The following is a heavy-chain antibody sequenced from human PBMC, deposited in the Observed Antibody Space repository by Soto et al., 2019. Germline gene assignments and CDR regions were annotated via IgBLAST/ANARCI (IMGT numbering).Heavy chain of an antibody. CDR2: IYYSGST. CDR1: GGSISSYY. D-gene: IGHD3-22*01. Sequence: QVQLQESGPGLVKPSETLSLTCTVSGGSISSYYWSWIRQPPGKGLEWIGYIYYSGSTNYNPSLRGRVTISVNTSRNRFSLKLSSVTAADTAVYYCARLGYYDSSGYYVGYWGQGTLVTVSS. CDR3: ARLGYYDSSGYYVGY. J-gene: IGHJ4*02. V-gene: IGHV4-59*08.